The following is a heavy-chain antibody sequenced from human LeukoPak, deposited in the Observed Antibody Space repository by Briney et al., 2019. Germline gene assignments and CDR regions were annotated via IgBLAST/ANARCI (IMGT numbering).Heavy chain of an antibody. D-gene: IGHD2-21*02. CDR2: IKQDGSEK. Sequence: GGSLRLSCAASGFTFSSYWMSWVRQAPGKGLEWVANIKQDGSEKYYVDSVKGRFTISRDNAKNSLYLQMNSLRAEDTAVYYCARDPPLVTAITYYFDYWGQGTLVTVSS. V-gene: IGHV3-7*01. CDR3: ARDPPLVTAITYYFDY. J-gene: IGHJ4*02. CDR1: GFTFSSYW.